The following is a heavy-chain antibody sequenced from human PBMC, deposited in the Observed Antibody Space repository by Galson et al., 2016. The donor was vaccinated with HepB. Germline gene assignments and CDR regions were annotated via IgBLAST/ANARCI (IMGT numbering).Heavy chain of an antibody. J-gene: IGHJ4*02. V-gene: IGHV2-5*01. D-gene: IGHD3-10*01. CDR3: AHRRTSADYGSGKDHYLDY. CDR2: IYWNDDK. Sequence: ALVKPTQTLTLTCTFSGFSLSSSGVGVGWIRQSPGKALEWLALIYWNDDKRYSPSLKSRLTITKDTSKNQVVLTLTNMDPVDTATYYCAHRRTSADYGSGKDHYLDYWGQGTLVTVSS. CDR1: GFSLSSSGVG.